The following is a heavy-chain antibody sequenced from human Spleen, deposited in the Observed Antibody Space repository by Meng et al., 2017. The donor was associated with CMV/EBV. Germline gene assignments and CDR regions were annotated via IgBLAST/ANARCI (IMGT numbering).Heavy chain of an antibody. CDR1: GFSFSSYT. V-gene: IGHV3-21*01. D-gene: IGHD1-26*01. CDR3: ARGNSGSYSWFDP. J-gene: IGHJ5*02. CDR2: ISSSSSYI. Sequence: ASGFSFSSYTMNWVRQAPGKGLEWVSSISSSSSYIYYVDSVKGRFTISRENAKNSLYLQMNSLRAEDTAVYYCARGNSGSYSWFDPWGQGTLVTVSS.